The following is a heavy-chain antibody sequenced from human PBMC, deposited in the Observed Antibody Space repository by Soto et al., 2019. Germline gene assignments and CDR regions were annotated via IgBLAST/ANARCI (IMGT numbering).Heavy chain of an antibody. CDR2: IYYSGST. J-gene: IGHJ5*02. CDR3: ARNLLELRALWFDP. V-gene: IGHV4-31*03. CDR1: GGSIISGGYY. D-gene: IGHD1-7*01. Sequence: PLSLTYTVSGGSIISGGYYWSWIRQHPGKGLEWIGYIYYSGSTYYNPSLKSRVTISVDTSKNQFSLKLSSVTAADTAVYYCARNLLELRALWFDPWGQGTLVTVS.